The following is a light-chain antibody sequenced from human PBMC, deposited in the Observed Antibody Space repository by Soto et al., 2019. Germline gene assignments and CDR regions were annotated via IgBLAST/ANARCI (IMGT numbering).Light chain of an antibody. J-gene: IGKJ3*01. V-gene: IGKV1-9*01. CDR1: QGISSY. CDR2: AAS. Sequence: DIQMTQSPSTLSASVGDRVSITCRASQGISSYLGWYQQKPGKAPKLLIYAASTLESGVPSRFSGSGSGTEFTLTISSLQPEDFATYYCQQLNSYPLTFGPGTKVDIK. CDR3: QQLNSYPLT.